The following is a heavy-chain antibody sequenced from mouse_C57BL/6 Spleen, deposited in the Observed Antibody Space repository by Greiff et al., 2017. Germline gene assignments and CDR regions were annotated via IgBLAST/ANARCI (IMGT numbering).Heavy chain of an antibody. CDR1: GYTFTSYW. Sequence: QVQLQQPGAELVRPGSSVKLSCKASGYTFTSYWMHWVKQRPIQGLEWIGNIDPSDSETHYNQKFKDKATLTVNKSSSTAYMQLSSLTSEDSAVYYCARGGPNWDFAYWGQGTLVTVSA. CDR2: IDPSDSET. V-gene: IGHV1-52*01. CDR3: ARGGPNWDFAY. D-gene: IGHD4-1*01. J-gene: IGHJ3*01.